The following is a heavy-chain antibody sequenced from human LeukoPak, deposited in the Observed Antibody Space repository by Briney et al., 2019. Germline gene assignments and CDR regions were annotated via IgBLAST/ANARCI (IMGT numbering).Heavy chain of an antibody. D-gene: IGHD7-27*01. CDR3: ARARAWDYYMDV. CDR1: GGSFSGYY. CDR2: INHSGST. V-gene: IGHV4-34*01. Sequence: PSETLSLTCAVYGGSFSGYYWSWIRQPPGKGLEWIGEINHSGSTNYNPSLKSRVTISVDTSKNQFSPKLSSVTAADTAMYYCARARAWDYYMDVWGKGTTVTVSS. J-gene: IGHJ6*03.